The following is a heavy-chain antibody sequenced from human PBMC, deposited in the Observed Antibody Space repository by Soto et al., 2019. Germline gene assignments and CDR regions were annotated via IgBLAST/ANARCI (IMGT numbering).Heavy chain of an antibody. V-gene: IGHV1-3*01. J-gene: IGHJ6*02. Sequence: QVQLVQSGPKMKKPGASVKLSCKASGYTFTTYSMHWVRQAPGQRLEWMGWIHAGNGNTEHSQKFQGRVTITRDTSASTAYLELGSLRSEDTAVYYCARAACSSTSCYNYYAYGMDVWGQGTAVTVS. CDR1: GYTFTTYS. D-gene: IGHD2-2*01. CDR2: IHAGNGNT. CDR3: ARAACSSTSCYNYYAYGMDV.